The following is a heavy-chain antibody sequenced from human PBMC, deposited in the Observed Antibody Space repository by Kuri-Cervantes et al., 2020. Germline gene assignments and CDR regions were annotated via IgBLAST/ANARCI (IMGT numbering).Heavy chain of an antibody. CDR1: GGTFSSYA. CDR3: ARNYGDYPHDAFDI. D-gene: IGHD4-17*01. CDR2: IIPIFGTA. Sequence: SVKVSCKASGGTFSSYAISWVRQAPGQGLEWMGGIIPIFGTANYAQKFQGRVTITADKSTSTAYMKLSSLRSEDTAVYYCARNYGDYPHDAFDIWGQGTMVTVSS. V-gene: IGHV1-69*06. J-gene: IGHJ3*02.